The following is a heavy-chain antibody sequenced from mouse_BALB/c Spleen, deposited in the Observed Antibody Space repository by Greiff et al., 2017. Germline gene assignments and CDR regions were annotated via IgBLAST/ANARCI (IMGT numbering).Heavy chain of an antibody. CDR2: IWTGGGT. CDR1: GFSLTSYD. Sequence: VQVVESGPGLVAPSQSLSITCTVSGFSLTSYDISWIRQPPGKGLEWLGVIWTGGGTNYNSAFMSRLSISKDNSKSQVFLKMNSLQTDDTAIYYCVRLRRAGYYFDYWGQGTTLTVSS. V-gene: IGHV2-9-2*01. D-gene: IGHD2-12*01. CDR3: VRLRRAGYYFDY. J-gene: IGHJ2*01.